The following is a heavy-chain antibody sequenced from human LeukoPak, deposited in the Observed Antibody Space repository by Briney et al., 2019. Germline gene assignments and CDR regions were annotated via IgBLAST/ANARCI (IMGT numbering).Heavy chain of an antibody. CDR1: GDTFSSHS. V-gene: IGHV1-69*13. CDR3: ATEWADAFDI. J-gene: IGHJ3*02. Sequence: VASVKVSCKASGDTFSSHSLSWVRQAPGQGLEWMGRIISVFGTTNYAQKFQGRLTISADESSRTAYMELSSLRSEDTAVYFCATEWADAFDIWGQGTMVTVSS. CDR2: IISVFGTT. D-gene: IGHD1-26*01.